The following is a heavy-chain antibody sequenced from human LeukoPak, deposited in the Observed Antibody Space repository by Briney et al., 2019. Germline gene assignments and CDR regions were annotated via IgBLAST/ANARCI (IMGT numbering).Heavy chain of an antibody. V-gene: IGHV4-59*12. CDR3: AAYCSSTSCAEPDAFDI. CDR1: GGSISSYY. D-gene: IGHD2-2*01. Sequence: TSETLSLTCTVSGGSISSYYWSWIRQPPGKGLEWIGYIYYSGSTNYNPSLKSRVTISVDTSKNQFSLKLSSVTAADTAVYYCAAYCSSTSCAEPDAFDIWGQGTMVTVSS. CDR2: IYYSGST. J-gene: IGHJ3*02.